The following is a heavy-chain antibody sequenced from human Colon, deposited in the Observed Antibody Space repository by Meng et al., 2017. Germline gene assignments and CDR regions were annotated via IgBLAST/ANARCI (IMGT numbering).Heavy chain of an antibody. V-gene: IGHV1-46*01. Sequence: ASVKVSCKASGYTITTYYMHWVRQAPGQGLEWLGIIDPTGDSTTYAQNFRGRVTMTTDTSTNTVYIELTSLKSEDTAVYYCARDLWFPPQSYHYCGMDVWGQGTMVTVSS. D-gene: IGHD3-10*01. CDR1: GYTITTYY. J-gene: IGHJ6*02. CDR3: ARDLWFPPQSYHYCGMDV. CDR2: IDPTGDST.